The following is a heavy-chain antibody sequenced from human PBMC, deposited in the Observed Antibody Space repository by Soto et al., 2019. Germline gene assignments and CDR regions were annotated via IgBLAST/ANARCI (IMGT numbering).Heavy chain of an antibody. CDR2: INHRGST. CDR1: GGSFSGYY. V-gene: IGHV4-34*01. J-gene: IGHJ4*02. CDR3: ERSPFGY. D-gene: IGHD3-10*01. Sequence: QVKLQQWGAGLLKPSETLSLTCAVYGGSFSGYYWSWIRQPPGKGLEWIGEINHRGSTNYNPSLKSRVTISVDTSKNQFSLKLSSVTAADTAVYYCERSPFGYWGQGTLVTVSS.